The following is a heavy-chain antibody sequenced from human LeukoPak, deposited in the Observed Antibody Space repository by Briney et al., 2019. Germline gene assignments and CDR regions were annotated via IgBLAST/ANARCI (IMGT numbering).Heavy chain of an antibody. Sequence: ASVKVSCKASGYTFTGYFMHWVRQAPGQGLEWMGCHTPKSGGTSHAQKFQGRVLMTRDASISTAYMELSRLTSDDTAVYYCASDPHDSGSYYFDYWGQGTLVTVSS. D-gene: IGHD3-10*01. J-gene: IGHJ4*02. CDR1: GYTFTGYF. CDR3: ASDPHDSGSYYFDY. CDR2: HTPKSGGT. V-gene: IGHV1-2*02.